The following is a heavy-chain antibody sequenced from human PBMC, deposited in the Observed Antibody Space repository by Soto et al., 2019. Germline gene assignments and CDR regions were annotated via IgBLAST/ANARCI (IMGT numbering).Heavy chain of an antibody. J-gene: IGHJ4*02. Sequence: GESLKISCEASGYSFTIYCIGWVLQMPGKGLEWMGIIYPGDSDTRYSPSFQGQVAMSVDKSISTAYLQWNSLKASDTAMYYCARHGGRLIAPAYWGQGTLVTVSS. V-gene: IGHV5-51*01. D-gene: IGHD2-2*01. CDR3: ARHGGRLIAPAY. CDR1: GYSFTIYC. CDR2: IYPGDSDT.